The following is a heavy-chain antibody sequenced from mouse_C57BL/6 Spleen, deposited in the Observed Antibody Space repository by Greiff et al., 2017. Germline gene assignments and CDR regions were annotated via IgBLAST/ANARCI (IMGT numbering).Heavy chain of an antibody. V-gene: IGHV1-19*01. CDR1: GYTFTDYY. J-gene: IGHJ4*01. CDR2: INPYNGGT. CDR3: ARRGVVGAMDY. D-gene: IGHD1-1*01. Sequence: EVQLQQSGPVLVKPGASVKMSCKASGYTFTDYYMNWVKQSHGKSLEWIGVINPYNGGTSYNQKFKGKATLTVDKSSSTAYMELNSLTSEDSAVYYCARRGVVGAMDYWGQGTSVTVSS.